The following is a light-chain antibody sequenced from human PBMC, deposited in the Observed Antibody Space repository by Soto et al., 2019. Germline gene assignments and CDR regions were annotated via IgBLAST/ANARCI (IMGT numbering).Light chain of an antibody. V-gene: IGKV1-5*03. J-gene: IGKJ4*01. Sequence: DIQMTQSPSTLSASIGDRVTITCRASQSINNWLAWYQQKPGKAPKLLIYKASSLERGVPSRFSGSGSGTEFTLTISCLQPDDSATYYCQQYKSFSEVTFGGGTRVEVK. CDR2: KAS. CDR1: QSINNW. CDR3: QQYKSFSEVT.